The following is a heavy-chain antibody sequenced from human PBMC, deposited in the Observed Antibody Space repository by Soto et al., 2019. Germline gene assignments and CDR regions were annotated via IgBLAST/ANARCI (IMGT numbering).Heavy chain of an antibody. CDR1: GFTFSSYG. CDR3: ARDSRGNALDI. D-gene: IGHD3-16*01. CDR2: IWYDGSNK. V-gene: IGHV3-33*01. Sequence: QVQLVESGGGVVQPGRSLRLSCAASGFTFSSYGMHWVRQAPGKGLEWVAVIWYDGSNKYYADSVKGRFTISRDKSKNTLYLQMNSLRAEDTAVYYWARDSRGNALDIWGQGTMVTVSS. J-gene: IGHJ3*02.